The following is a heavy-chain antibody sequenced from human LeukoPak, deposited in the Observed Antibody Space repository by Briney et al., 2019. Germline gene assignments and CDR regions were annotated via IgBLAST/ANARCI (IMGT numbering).Heavy chain of an antibody. Sequence: SVKVSCKASGYTFTSYQINWVRQATGQGLEWMGWMDPNSGNTNYAQKFQGRVAITSNTSISTAYMELSSLRSEDTAIYYCATSSGNYHFDYWGQGTLVTVSS. CDR1: GYTFTSYQ. D-gene: IGHD1-26*01. CDR2: MDPNSGNT. V-gene: IGHV1-8*03. CDR3: ATSSGNYHFDY. J-gene: IGHJ4*02.